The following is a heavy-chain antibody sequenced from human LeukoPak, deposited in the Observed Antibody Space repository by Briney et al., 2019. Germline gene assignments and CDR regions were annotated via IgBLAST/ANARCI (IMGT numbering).Heavy chain of an antibody. CDR2: IYYSGST. J-gene: IGHJ5*02. D-gene: IGHD3-22*01. Sequence: SETLSLTCAVYGGSFSGYYWGWIRQPPGKGLEWIGSIYYSGSTYYNPSLKSRVTISVDTSKNQFSLKLSSVTAADTAVYYCARLITMIVVVSRTGWFDPWGQGTLVTVSS. CDR1: GGSFSGYY. V-gene: IGHV4-39*01. CDR3: ARLITMIVVVSRTGWFDP.